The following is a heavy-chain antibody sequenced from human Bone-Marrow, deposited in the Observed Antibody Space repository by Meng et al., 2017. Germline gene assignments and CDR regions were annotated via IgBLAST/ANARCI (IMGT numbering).Heavy chain of an antibody. Sequence: ASVKVSCKASGYTFTSYAMNWVRQAPGQGLEWMGWINTNTGNPTYAQGFTGRFVFSLDTSVSTAYLQISSLKAEDTAVYYCARDPGRYSSSIFNRFLKANWFDPWGQGTLVTSPQ. CDR2: INTNTGNP. J-gene: IGHJ5*02. V-gene: IGHV7-4-1*02. D-gene: IGHD6-6*01. CDR1: GYTFTSYA. CDR3: ARDPGRYSSSIFNRFLKANWFDP.